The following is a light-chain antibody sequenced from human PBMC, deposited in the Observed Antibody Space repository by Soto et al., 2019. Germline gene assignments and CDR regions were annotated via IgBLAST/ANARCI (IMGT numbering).Light chain of an antibody. CDR3: QQRSNWPPRNT. CDR1: QSVSSY. Sequence: EIVLTQSPATLSLSPGERATLSCRASQSVSSYLAWYQQKPGQAPRLLIYDASNRATGIPARFSGSGSGTDFTLTISSLEPEDFAVYYCQQRSNWPPRNTFGQGTRPEIK. CDR2: DAS. J-gene: IGKJ5*01. V-gene: IGKV3-11*01.